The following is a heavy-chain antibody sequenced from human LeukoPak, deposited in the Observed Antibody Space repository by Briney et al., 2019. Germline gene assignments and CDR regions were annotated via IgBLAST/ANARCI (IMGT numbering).Heavy chain of an antibody. CDR2: ISAYNGNT. D-gene: IGHD3-10*01. CDR3: ARDPGTMVRGINRFDY. Sequence: GASVKVSCKASGYIFTNYGINWVRQAPGQGLEWMGWISAYNGNTNHAQKVQGRVTMTTDTSTSTAYMEVRSLRSDDTAMYYCARDPGTMVRGINRFDYGGQGTLVTVSS. J-gene: IGHJ4*02. V-gene: IGHV1-18*01. CDR1: GYIFTNYG.